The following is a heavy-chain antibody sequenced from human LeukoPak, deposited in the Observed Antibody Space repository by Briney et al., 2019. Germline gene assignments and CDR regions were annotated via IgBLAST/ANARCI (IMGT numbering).Heavy chain of an antibody. CDR1: GGSISSGDYY. V-gene: IGHV4-61*08. CDR3: SRESGPFSPFGF. D-gene: IGHD1-26*01. J-gene: IGHJ4*02. CDR2: IYYSGST. Sequence: SETLSLTCTVSGGSISSGDYYWSWIRQPPGKGLEWIGYIYYSGSTNYNPSLKSRVTISVDTSKNQFSLKLSSVTAADTAVYYCSRESGPFSPFGFWGQGTLVSVHS.